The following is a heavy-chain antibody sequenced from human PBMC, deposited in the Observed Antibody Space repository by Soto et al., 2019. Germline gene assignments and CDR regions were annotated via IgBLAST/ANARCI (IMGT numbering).Heavy chain of an antibody. CDR2: VYYSGTT. CDR1: GGSVSDKTYY. J-gene: IGHJ4*02. CDR3: ARTTAVPNTLRSRYFFDY. D-gene: IGHD4-17*01. Sequence: SETLSLTGSVSGGSVSDKTYYWSWIRRPPGKRLEWIGYVYYSGTTNYNPSLKSRVTISVDLSKNRFSLRLSSVTTADTALYYCARTTAVPNTLRSRYFFDYWGQGTLVTVSS. V-gene: IGHV4-61*01.